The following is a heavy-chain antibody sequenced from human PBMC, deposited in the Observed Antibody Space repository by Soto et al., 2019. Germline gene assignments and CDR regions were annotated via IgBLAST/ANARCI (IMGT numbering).Heavy chain of an antibody. CDR1: GYTFIAHF. Sequence: QVQLVQSGAEVKKPGASVTVYCEASGYTFIAHFIHWVRPAPGQGLEWMGWIYPDNGGTNYAQKFRDRVTMTRDTSVSTAYMEVNGLKSDDTAVYYCVRTQSRQLLLAWFDAWGQGTLVTVSS. J-gene: IGHJ5*02. CDR3: VRTQSRQLLLAWFDA. V-gene: IGHV1-2*02. D-gene: IGHD2-2*01. CDR2: IYPDNGGT.